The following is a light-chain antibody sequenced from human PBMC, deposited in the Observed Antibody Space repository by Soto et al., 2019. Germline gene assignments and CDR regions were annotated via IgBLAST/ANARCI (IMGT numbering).Light chain of an antibody. Sequence: EIMMTQSPATLSVSPGERATLSCRAGQSVSSNLAWYQQKPGQAPRLLIYGASSSTTGIPASFSGSGSGTEFPLTISSLQSEDSAFYYCQQYNNWPPTFGQGTRLEIK. CDR2: GAS. V-gene: IGKV3-15*01. J-gene: IGKJ5*01. CDR1: QSVSSN. CDR3: QQYNNWPPT.